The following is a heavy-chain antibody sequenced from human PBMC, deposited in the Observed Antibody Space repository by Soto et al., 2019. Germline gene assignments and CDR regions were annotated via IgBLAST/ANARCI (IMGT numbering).Heavy chain of an antibody. V-gene: IGHV3-21*01. CDR1: GFTFSSYS. CDR3: ARDESGWFGEVYYYYYYMDV. Sequence: GGSLRLSCAASGFTFSSYSMNWVRQAPGKGLEWVSSISSSSSYIYYADSVKGRFTISRDNAKNSLYLQMNSLRAEDTAVYYCARDESGWFGEVYYYYYYMDVWGKGTTVTVSS. CDR2: ISSSSSYI. J-gene: IGHJ6*03. D-gene: IGHD3-10*01.